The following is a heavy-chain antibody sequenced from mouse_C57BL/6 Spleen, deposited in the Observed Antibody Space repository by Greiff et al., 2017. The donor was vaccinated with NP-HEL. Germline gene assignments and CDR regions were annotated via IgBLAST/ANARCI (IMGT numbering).Heavy chain of an antibody. J-gene: IGHJ2*01. CDR2: IDPETGGT. D-gene: IGHD1-1*01. CDR1: GYTFTDYE. CDR3: TRAEITTVVDENY. V-gene: IGHV1-15*01. Sequence: QVQLQQSGAELVRPGASVTLSCKASGYTFTDYEMHWVKQTPVHGLEWIGAIDPETGGTAYNQTFKGKAILTADKSSSTAYMELRSLTSEDSAVYYCTRAEITTVVDENYWGQGTTLTVSS.